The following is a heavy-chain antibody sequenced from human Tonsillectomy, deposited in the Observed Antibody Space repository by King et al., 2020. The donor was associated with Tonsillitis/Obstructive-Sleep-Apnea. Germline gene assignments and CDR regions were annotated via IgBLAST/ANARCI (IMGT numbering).Heavy chain of an antibody. Sequence: VQLVGSGGGLVKPGGSLRLSCAASGFTFSDYYMSWIRQAPGKGLEWVSYISSSSSYTNYADSVKGRFTISRDSAKNSLYLQMNSLRAEDTAVYYCARDRSSPIYSRSSFCYFDYWGQGTLVTVSS. CDR2: ISSSSSYT. CDR3: ARDRSSPIYSRSSFCYFDY. J-gene: IGHJ4*02. D-gene: IGHD6-6*01. V-gene: IGHV3-11*05. CDR1: GFTFSDYY.